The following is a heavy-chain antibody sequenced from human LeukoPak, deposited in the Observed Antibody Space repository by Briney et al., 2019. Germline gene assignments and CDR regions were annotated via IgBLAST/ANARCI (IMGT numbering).Heavy chain of an antibody. CDR2: IIPIFGTA. Sequence: RRSSVKVSCTASGGTFSSYAISWVRQAPGQGLEWMGRIIPIFGTANYAQKFQGRVTITTDESTRTAYMELSSLRSEDTAVYYCARDLSRGTDYVWEWGQGTLVTVSS. CDR1: GGTFSSYA. CDR3: ARDLSRGTDYVWE. J-gene: IGHJ4*02. V-gene: IGHV1-69*05. D-gene: IGHD3-16*01.